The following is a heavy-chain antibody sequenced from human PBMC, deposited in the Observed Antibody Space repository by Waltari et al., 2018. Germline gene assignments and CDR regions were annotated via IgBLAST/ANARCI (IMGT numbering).Heavy chain of an antibody. CDR3: ARWGPEQQLVQYYYYYGMDV. Sequence: QVQLQESGPGLVKPSGTLSLTCAVSGGSISSSNWWSWVRQPPGKGVEWIGEIYHSGSTNYNPSLKSRVTISVDKSKNQFSLKLSSVTAADTAVYYCARWGPEQQLVQYYYYYGMDVWGQGTTVTVSS. D-gene: IGHD6-13*01. CDR1: GGSISSSNW. J-gene: IGHJ6*02. V-gene: IGHV4-4*02. CDR2: IYHSGST.